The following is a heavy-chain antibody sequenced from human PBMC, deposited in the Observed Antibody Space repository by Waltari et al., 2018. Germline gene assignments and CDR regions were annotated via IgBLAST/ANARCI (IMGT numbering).Heavy chain of an antibody. CDR3: AKLRGIAVAGSEYFQH. CDR1: GFTFSSYA. V-gene: IGHV3-23*01. J-gene: IGHJ1*01. D-gene: IGHD6-19*01. Sequence: EVQLLESGGGLVQPGGSLRLSCAASGFTFSSYAMSWVRQAPGKGREWVSAISGSGGSTYYADSVKGRFTISRDNSKNTLYLQMNSLRAEDTAVYYCAKLRGIAVAGSEYFQHWGQGTLVTVSS. CDR2: ISGSGGST.